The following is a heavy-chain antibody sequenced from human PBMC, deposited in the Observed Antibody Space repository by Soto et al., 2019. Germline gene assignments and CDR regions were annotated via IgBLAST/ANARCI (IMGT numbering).Heavy chain of an antibody. CDR3: AKDIKYGGLGDAFDI. CDR2: ISWNSGSI. CDR1: GFTFDDYA. Sequence: GGSLRLSCAASGFTFDDYAMHWVRQAPGKGLEWVSGISWNSGSIGYADSVKGRFTISRDNAKNSLYLQMNSLRAEDTALYYCAKDIKYGGLGDAFDIWGQGTMVTVSS. V-gene: IGHV3-9*01. J-gene: IGHJ3*02. D-gene: IGHD3-10*01.